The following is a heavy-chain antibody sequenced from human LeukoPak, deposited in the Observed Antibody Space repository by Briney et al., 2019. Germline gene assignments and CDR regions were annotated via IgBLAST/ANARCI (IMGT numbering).Heavy chain of an antibody. D-gene: IGHD5-18*01. J-gene: IGHJ4*02. CDR3: ARHLSGVTGYTYGRGIDY. Sequence: GGSLRLSCAASGFSFRTYGMHWVRQAPGKGLEWVAVISYDGSNKYYADSVKGRFTISRDNSKNTLYLQMNSLRAEDTAVYYCARHLSGVTGYTYGRGIDYWGQGTLVTVSS. CDR2: ISYDGSNK. CDR1: GFSFRTYG. V-gene: IGHV3-30*03.